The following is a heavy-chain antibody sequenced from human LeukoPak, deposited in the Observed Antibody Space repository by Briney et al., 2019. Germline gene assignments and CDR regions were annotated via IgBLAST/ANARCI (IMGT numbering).Heavy chain of an antibody. J-gene: IGHJ4*02. CDR3: ARAGFSASYLSD. CDR2: ISSGGRTI. V-gene: IGHV3-48*01. D-gene: IGHD1-26*01. CDR1: GFAFSNYG. Sequence: GGSLRLSCAASGFAFSNYGINWVRQAPGKGLEWVSSISSGGRTIYYADSLKGRFTISRDNAKNSLSLQMNSLRAEDTAVYYCARAGFSASYLSDWGQGTLVTVSS.